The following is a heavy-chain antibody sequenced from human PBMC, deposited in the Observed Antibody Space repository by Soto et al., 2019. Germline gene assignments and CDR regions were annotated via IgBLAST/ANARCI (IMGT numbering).Heavy chain of an antibody. D-gene: IGHD6-13*01. CDR2: ISSSGSTI. CDR1: GFTFSDYH. V-gene: IGHV3-11*01. Sequence: GGSLRLSCAASGFTFSDYHMSWIRQAPGKGLEWVSYISSSGSTIYYADSVQGRFTISRDNAKNSLYLQMNSLRAEDTAVYYCARDFTAAADLDAFDIWGQGTMVTVSS. CDR3: ARDFTAAADLDAFDI. J-gene: IGHJ3*02.